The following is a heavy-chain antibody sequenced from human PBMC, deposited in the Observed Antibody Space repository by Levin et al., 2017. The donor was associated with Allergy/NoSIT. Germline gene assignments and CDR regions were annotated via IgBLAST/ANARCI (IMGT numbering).Heavy chain of an antibody. CDR3: GGSWT. V-gene: IGHV3-23*01. CDR1: GFTVGTYA. CDR2: ISGGGGGT. D-gene: IGHD1-1*01. J-gene: IGHJ4*02. Sequence: PGESLKISCAASGFTVGTYAMGWVRQSPGKPLEWVSGISGGGGGTHYADFARGRFIISRDTSKNTLSLEMNDLRVEDTAVYHCGGSWTWGQGTLVTVSS.